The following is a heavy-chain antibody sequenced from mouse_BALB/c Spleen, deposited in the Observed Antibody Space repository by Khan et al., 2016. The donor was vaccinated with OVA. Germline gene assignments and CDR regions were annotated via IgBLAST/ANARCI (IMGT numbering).Heavy chain of an antibody. Sequence: EVQLQESGPGLVKPSQSLSLTCTVTGYSITSGYVWNWIRQFPGNKLEWMGYIRYSGSTNYNPSLKSRTSITRDTSKNPFFMQLNSVTTEDTATYYCARTARIKYWGQGTTLTVSS. CDR2: IRYSGST. V-gene: IGHV3-1*02. D-gene: IGHD1-2*01. CDR3: ARTARIKY. CDR1: GYSITSGYV. J-gene: IGHJ2*01.